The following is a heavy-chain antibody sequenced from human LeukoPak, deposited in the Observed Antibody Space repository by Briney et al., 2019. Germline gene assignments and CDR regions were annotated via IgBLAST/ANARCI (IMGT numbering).Heavy chain of an antibody. CDR3: ARGARGAYFDY. D-gene: IGHD4/OR15-4a*01. Sequence: AGGSLRLSCAASGFTISSSYMSWVRQVPGKGLEWVSCIYGADTIYYADSVKDRFTISRDSNRNILYLQMNSLRADDTAVYYCARGARGAYFDYWGQGTLVTVSS. J-gene: IGHJ4*02. CDR1: GFTISSSY. CDR2: IYGADTI. V-gene: IGHV3-66*01.